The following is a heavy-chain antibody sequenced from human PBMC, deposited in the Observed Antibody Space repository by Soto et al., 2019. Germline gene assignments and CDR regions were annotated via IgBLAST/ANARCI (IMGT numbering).Heavy chain of an antibody. CDR3: AHLLGGCSSTSCSPLRFDY. V-gene: IGHV2-5*02. CDR1: GFSLSTSGGG. J-gene: IGHJ4*02. Sequence: SGPTLVNPTQTLTLTRAFSGFSLSTSGGGVGWILQPPGKALEWLALIYWDDDKRYIPSLRSRLTITKDTSKNQVVLTMTNMDPVDTATYYCAHLLGGCSSTSCSPLRFDYWGQGTLVTVSS. CDR2: IYWDDDK. D-gene: IGHD2-2*01.